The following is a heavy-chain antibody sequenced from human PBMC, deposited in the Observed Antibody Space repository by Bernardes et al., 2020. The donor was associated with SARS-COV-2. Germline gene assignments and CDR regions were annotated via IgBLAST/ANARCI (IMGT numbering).Heavy chain of an antibody. V-gene: IGHV3-11*01. CDR1: GFTFSDYY. Sequence: GGSLRLSCAASGFTFSDYYMSWIRQAPGKGLEWISYISTSGTTIFYADCVKGRFTISRDNAKNSLYLQMNSLRAEDTAVYFCASEGSLVRGVIMERGFDYWGQGTLVTVSS. CDR2: ISTSGTTI. D-gene: IGHD3-10*01. J-gene: IGHJ4*02. CDR3: ASEGSLVRGVIMERGFDY.